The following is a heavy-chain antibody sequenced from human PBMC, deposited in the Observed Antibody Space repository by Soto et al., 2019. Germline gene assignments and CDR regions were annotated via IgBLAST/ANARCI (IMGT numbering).Heavy chain of an antibody. V-gene: IGHV4-31*03. CDR2: IYYSGST. Sequence: QVQLQESGPGLVKPSQTLSLTCTVSGGSISSGGYYWSWIRQHPGKGLEWIGYIYYSGSTYYNPSLRSRVTLSVDTSKNQFSLKLSSVTAADTAVYYCAALVSSSSGFFQHWGQGTLVTVSS. CDR1: GGSISSGGYY. D-gene: IGHD6-13*01. CDR3: AALVSSSSGFFQH. J-gene: IGHJ1*01.